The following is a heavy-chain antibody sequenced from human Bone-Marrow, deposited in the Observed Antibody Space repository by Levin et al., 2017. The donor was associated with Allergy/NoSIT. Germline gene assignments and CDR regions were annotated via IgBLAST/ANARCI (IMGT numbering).Heavy chain of an antibody. J-gene: IGHJ4*02. V-gene: IGHV3-30*18. CDR3: AKERYDYREYFFDY. Sequence: PGGSLRLSCEASGFTFRSYGMHWVRQAPGKGLEWVAFISLDGSIKDYVESVKGRFTISRDNSKNTLYLQMNSLRAEDTAVYYCAKERYDYREYFFDYWGQGTLVTVSS. CDR1: GFTFRSYG. CDR2: ISLDGSIK. D-gene: IGHD4-11*01.